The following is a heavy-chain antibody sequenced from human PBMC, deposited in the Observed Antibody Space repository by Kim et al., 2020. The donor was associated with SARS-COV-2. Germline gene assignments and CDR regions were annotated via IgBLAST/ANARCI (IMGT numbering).Heavy chain of an antibody. CDR1: GFTFSSYG. D-gene: IGHD3-3*01. Sequence: GGSLRLSCAASGFTFSSYGMHWVRQAPGKGLEWVAVISYDGSNKYYADSVKGRFTISRDNSKNTLYLQMNSLRAEDTAVYYCAKDGYYDFWSGYFSSGIRGHFFDYWGQGTLVTVSS. V-gene: IGHV3-30*18. J-gene: IGHJ4*02. CDR3: AKDGYYDFWSGYFSSGIRGHFFDY. CDR2: ISYDGSNK.